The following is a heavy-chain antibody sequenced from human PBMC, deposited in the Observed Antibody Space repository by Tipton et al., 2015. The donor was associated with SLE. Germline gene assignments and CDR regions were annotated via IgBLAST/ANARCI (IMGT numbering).Heavy chain of an antibody. J-gene: IGHJ4*02. CDR3: ARGKYYFDY. V-gene: IGHV3-7*01. CDR2: IKEDGSEK. CDR1: GFTFNTW. Sequence: SLRLSCVGSGFTFNTWMSWVRQAPGKGLEWVANIKEDGSEKYYVDSVKDRLTISRDNAKNSLFLHMNSLRAEDTAVYYCARGKYYFDYWGQGALVTVSS.